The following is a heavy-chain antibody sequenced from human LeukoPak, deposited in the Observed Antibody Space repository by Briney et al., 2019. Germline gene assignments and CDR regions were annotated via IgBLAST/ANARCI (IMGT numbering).Heavy chain of an antibody. CDR1: GFTFSSYS. D-gene: IGHD5-18*01. J-gene: IGHJ4*02. CDR3: ARARGYSYGYSDY. Sequence: GGSRRLSCAGSGFTFSSYSMNWVRQAPGKGLEWVSYISSSSSIIDYADSVKGRFTISRDNAKNSLYLQMNSLRAEDTAVYYCARARGYSYGYSDYWGQGTLVTVSS. V-gene: IGHV3-48*01. CDR2: ISSSSSII.